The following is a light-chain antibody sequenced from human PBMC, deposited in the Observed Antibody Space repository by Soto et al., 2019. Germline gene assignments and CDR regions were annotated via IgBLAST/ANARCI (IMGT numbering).Light chain of an antibody. V-gene: IGLV2-23*01. CDR1: SSDGGSYNL. J-gene: IGLJ3*02. CDR2: EGN. Sequence: QSVLTQPASVSGSPGQSITISCTGTSSDGGSYNLVSWYQQHPGKAPKLIIFEGNERPSGVSNRFSGSKSGNTASLTISGLQAEDEAYYYCSSYTSSTTWVFGGGTKLTVL. CDR3: SSYTSSTTWV.